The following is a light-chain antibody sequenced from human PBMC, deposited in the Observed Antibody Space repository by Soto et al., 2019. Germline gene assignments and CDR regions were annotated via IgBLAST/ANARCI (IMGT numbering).Light chain of an antibody. CDR1: ESVYIL. V-gene: IGKV1-5*03. CDR3: QQYHRSSRT. J-gene: IGKJ1*01. CDR2: KAS. Sequence: DIQMTQSPSILSASVGERVTITCRANESVYILLAWYQQIPGQAPKLLLQKASTLQSGAPSRFGGGGSGTQFTRTISNLQPEDFATYYCQQYHRSSRTFGQGTKVDIK.